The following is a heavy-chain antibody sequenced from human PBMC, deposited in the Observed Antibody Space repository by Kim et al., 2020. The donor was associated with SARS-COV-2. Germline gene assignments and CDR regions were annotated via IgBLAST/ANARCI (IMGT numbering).Heavy chain of an antibody. D-gene: IGHD3-9*01. Sequence: ASVKVSCKASGYTFTGYYMHWVRQAPGQGLEWMGWINPNSGGTNYAQKFQGRVTMTRDTSISTAYMELSRLRSDDTAVYYCARGQGRTGLAPGRFDPWGQGTLVTVSS. J-gene: IGHJ5*02. CDR3: ARGQGRTGLAPGRFDP. V-gene: IGHV1-2*02. CDR1: GYTFTGYY. CDR2: INPNSGGT.